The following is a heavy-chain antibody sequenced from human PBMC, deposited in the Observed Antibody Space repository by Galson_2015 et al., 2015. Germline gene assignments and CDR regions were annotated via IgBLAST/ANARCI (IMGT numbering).Heavy chain of an antibody. Sequence: SLRLSCAASGFTVSSNYMSWVRQAPGKGLEWVSVIYSGGSTYYADSVKGRLTISRDNSKNTLYLQMNSLRAEDTAVYYCAREVAGTGIDYWGQGTLVTVSS. J-gene: IGHJ4*02. V-gene: IGHV3-53*01. CDR3: AREVAGTGIDY. CDR2: IYSGGST. D-gene: IGHD6-19*01. CDR1: GFTVSSNY.